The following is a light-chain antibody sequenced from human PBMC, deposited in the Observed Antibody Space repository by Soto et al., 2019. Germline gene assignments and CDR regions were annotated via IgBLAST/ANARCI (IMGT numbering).Light chain of an antibody. CDR2: GAS. CDR1: QSLSSSW. V-gene: IGKV3-20*01. CDR3: QQYGSSST. J-gene: IGKJ1*01. Sequence: EIVLTQSPCTLSLSPGERAILSCRASQSLSSSWLAWYQQKPGQAPRLLIYGASSRATGIPDRFSGSGSGTDFTLTISRLEPEDFAVYYCQQYGSSSTFGPGTKVDIK.